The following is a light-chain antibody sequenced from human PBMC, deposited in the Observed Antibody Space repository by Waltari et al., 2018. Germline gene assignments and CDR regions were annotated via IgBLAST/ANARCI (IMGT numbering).Light chain of an antibody. V-gene: IGLV2-14*01. CDR1: SRDIGGYQY. CDR3: SSYMNSSLV. J-gene: IGLJ3*02. CDR2: VVS. Sequence: QSALTQPASVSGSPGQSITISCTGTSRDIGGYQYVSWYPQHPGKAPKLMIYVVSNRPSGVSNRFSGSKSGSTASLTISGLQSEDEADYYCSSYMNSSLVFGAGTKVTVL.